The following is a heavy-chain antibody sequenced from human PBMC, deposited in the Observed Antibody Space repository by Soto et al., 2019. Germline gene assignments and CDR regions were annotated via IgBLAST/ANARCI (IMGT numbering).Heavy chain of an antibody. CDR3: ARGGYCSSTSCYTGWFDP. V-gene: IGHV4-31*03. J-gene: IGHJ5*02. CDR1: GGSISSGGYY. CDR2: IYYSGST. D-gene: IGHD2-2*02. Sequence: SETLSLTGTVSGGSISSGGYYWSWIRQHPGKGLEWIGYIYYSGSTYYNPSLKSRVTISVDTSKNQFSLKLSSVTAADTAVYYCARGGYCSSTSCYTGWFDPWGQGTLVTVSS.